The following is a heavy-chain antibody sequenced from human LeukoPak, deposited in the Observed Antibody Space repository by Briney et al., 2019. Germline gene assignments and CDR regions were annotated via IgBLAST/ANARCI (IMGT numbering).Heavy chain of an antibody. J-gene: IGHJ4*02. Sequence: GSLRLSCAASGFIFKNAWMTWVRQAPGKGLEWVGRVKSKTDGETTDHAAPVKGRFTISRDDSKNTLYLQMNSLKTEDTAVYYCVTDLVIKGYFDYWGQGALVTVSS. CDR3: VTDLVIKGYFDY. CDR2: VKSKTDGETT. D-gene: IGHD2-21*01. CDR1: GFIFKNAW. V-gene: IGHV3-15*01.